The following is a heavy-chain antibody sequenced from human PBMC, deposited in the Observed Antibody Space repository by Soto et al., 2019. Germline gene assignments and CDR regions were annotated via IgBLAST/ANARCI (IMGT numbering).Heavy chain of an antibody. D-gene: IGHD3-22*01. V-gene: IGHV6-1*01. J-gene: IGHJ4*02. Sequence: PSQTLPLTCAISGDSVSNNSAAWNWIRPSPSRGLEWLGRTYYRSKWYSDYPLSVNSRITINPDTSKNQFSLQLNSVTPEDTAVYYCARTYYDNNGYYGSPPFDYWGQGTLVTVSS. CDR2: TYYRSKWYS. CDR1: GDSVSNNSAA. CDR3: ARTYYDNNGYYGSPPFDY.